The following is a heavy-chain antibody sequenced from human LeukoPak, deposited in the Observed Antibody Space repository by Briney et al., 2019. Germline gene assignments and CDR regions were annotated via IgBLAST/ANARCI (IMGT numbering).Heavy chain of an antibody. CDR3: ARYFGEYSAYFDY. D-gene: IGHD4-17*01. CDR1: GGSISSGGYS. CDR2: IYNSGST. V-gene: IGHV4-31*03. J-gene: IGHJ4*02. Sequence: PSQTLSLTCSVSGGSISSGGYSWSWIRQHPGKGLEWIGDIYNSGSTNYNPSLESRVLISADTPKNQFSLKLSSLTAADTAVYYCARYFGEYSAYFDYWGQGTLVTVSS.